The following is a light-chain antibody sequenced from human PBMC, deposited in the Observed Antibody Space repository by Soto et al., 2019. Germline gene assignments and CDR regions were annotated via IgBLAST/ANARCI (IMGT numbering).Light chain of an antibody. Sequence: QSVLTQPPSASGSPGQSVTLSCTGSSSDVGYYNYVSWYQHHPGKAPKLLIYEVTKRPSGVPDRFSGSRSGNTASLTVSGLQAEDEADYYCTSYADNNNLLFGGGTQLTVL. CDR3: TSYADNNNLL. CDR1: SSDVGYYNY. CDR2: EVT. J-gene: IGLJ3*02. V-gene: IGLV2-8*01.